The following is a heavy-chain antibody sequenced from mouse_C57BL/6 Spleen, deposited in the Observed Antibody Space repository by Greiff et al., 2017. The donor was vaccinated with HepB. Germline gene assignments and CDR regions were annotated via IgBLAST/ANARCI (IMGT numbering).Heavy chain of an antibody. J-gene: IGHJ2*01. V-gene: IGHV1-39*01. CDR2: INPNYGTT. D-gene: IGHD1-1*01. Sequence: VHVKQSGPELVKPGASVKISCKASGYSFTDYNMNWVKQSNGKSLEWIGVINPNYGTTSYNQKFKGKATLTVDQSSRTAYMQLNSLTSEDSAVYYCARSDYYGYYFDYWGQGTTLTVAS. CDR1: GYSFTDYN. CDR3: ARSDYYGYYFDY.